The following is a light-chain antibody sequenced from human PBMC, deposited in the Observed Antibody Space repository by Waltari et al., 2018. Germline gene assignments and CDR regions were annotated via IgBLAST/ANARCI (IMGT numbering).Light chain of an antibody. Sequence: QSALTQPASVSGSPGQSITISCTGSSSDVGNYNFVSWYQQPPDEAPKLVIYEGSKRPSGISIRFSGSKSGNTASLTISRLQAEDEADYYCCSYAGSRTPWVFGGGTRVTVL. CDR3: CSYAGSRTPWV. J-gene: IGLJ3*02. CDR1: SSDVGNYNF. CDR2: EGS. V-gene: IGLV2-23*01.